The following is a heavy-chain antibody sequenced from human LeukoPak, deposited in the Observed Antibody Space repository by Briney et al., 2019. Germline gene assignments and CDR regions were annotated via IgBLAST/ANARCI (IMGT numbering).Heavy chain of an antibody. J-gene: IGHJ4*02. CDR1: GFPFDRYW. Sequence: GGSLRLSCAASGFPFDRYWMSWVRLAPGKGLEWVANIKHDESEKTFVDSVKGRFTISRDNAEHSLYLQMTSLRAEDTAVYYCARQPIYEAYFDFWGQGTLVTVSS. CDR2: IKHDESEK. CDR3: ARQPIYEAYFDF. D-gene: IGHD3-16*01. V-gene: IGHV3-7*01.